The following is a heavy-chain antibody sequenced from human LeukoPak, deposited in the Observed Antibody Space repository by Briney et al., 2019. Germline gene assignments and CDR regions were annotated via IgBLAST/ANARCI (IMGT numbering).Heavy chain of an antibody. V-gene: IGHV4-34*01. J-gene: IGHJ4*02. CDR3: ARHGLNTIFGVVINSSFDY. Sequence: PSETLSLTCAVYGGSFSGYYWSWIRQPPGKGLEWIGEINHSGSTNYNPSLKSRVTISVDTSKNQVSLKLSSVTAADTAVYYCARHGLNTIFGVVINSSFDYWGQGTLVTVSS. CDR1: GGSFSGYY. CDR2: INHSGST. D-gene: IGHD3-3*01.